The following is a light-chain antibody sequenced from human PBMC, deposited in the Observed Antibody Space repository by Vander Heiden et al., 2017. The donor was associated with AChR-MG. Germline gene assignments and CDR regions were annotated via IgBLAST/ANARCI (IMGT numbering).Light chain of an antibody. Sequence: SYKLTQPPSMYVSSGQTARITCSVDKLWDKYACLYQQKPGQSPVLVIYQDSKRPSGIPGRFSGSNSGNTATLTISGTQAMDEADYYCQAWDSSTASVVFGGGTKLTVL. V-gene: IGLV3-1*01. CDR1: KLWDKY. J-gene: IGLJ2*01. CDR2: QDS. CDR3: QAWDSSTASVV.